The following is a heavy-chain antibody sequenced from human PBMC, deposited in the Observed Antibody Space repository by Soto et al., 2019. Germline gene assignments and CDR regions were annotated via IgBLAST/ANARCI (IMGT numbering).Heavy chain of an antibody. CDR1: GFTFSNAW. Sequence: GGSLRLSCAASGFTFSNAWMNWVRQAPGKGLEWVGRIKSKNDGGTTDYATPVKGRFSISRDDSENTLYLQMNSLKNEDTAVYYCSTDRYCGGGICTYGMGVWGQGTTVTVSS. CDR2: IKSKNDGGTT. J-gene: IGHJ6*02. V-gene: IGHV3-15*07. CDR3: STDRYCGGGICTYGMGV. D-gene: IGHD2-15*01.